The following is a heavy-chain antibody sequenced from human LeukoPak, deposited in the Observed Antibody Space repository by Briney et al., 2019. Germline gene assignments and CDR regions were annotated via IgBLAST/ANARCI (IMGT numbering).Heavy chain of an antibody. CDR1: GFTLSTYV. Sequence: GGSLRLSCAASGFTLSTYVMNWFRQAPGKGLEWVSTISVGAEYIFYADSVKGRFTISRDNAKNSLYLLMNSLRTEDTAVYYCAATYYYDGSGDYWGQGTLVTVSS. CDR2: ISVGAEYI. D-gene: IGHD3-22*01. V-gene: IGHV3-21*01. CDR3: AATYYYDGSGDY. J-gene: IGHJ4*02.